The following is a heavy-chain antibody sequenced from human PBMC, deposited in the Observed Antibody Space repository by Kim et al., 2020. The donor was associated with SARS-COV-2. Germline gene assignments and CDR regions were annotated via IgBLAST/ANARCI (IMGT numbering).Heavy chain of an antibody. D-gene: IGHD3-16*02. CDR2: INHSGST. V-gene: IGHV4-34*01. Sequence: SETLSLTCAVYGGSFSGYYWSWIRQPPGKGLEWIGEINHSGSTNYNPSLKSRVTISVDTSKNQFSLKLSSVTAADTAVYYCARGLGGSLRLGELSPAYY. J-gene: IGHJ6*01. CDR3: ARGLGGSLRLGELSPAYY. CDR1: GGSFSGYY.